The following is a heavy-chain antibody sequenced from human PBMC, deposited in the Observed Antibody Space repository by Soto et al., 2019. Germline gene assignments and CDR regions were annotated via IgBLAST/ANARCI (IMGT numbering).Heavy chain of an antibody. CDR2: INPKSGGT. J-gene: IGHJ6*02. CDR3: ARGDSTDCSNAVCSFFYNHDMDV. CDR1: GYSFTDYH. D-gene: IGHD2-8*01. V-gene: IGHV1-2*04. Sequence: ASVKVSCKASGYSFTDYHIHWVRQAPGQGLEWLGRINPKSGGTSTAQKFQGWVTMTTDTSISTVSMELTRLTSDDTAIYYCARGDSTDCSNAVCSFFYNHDMDVWGQGTTVTVSS.